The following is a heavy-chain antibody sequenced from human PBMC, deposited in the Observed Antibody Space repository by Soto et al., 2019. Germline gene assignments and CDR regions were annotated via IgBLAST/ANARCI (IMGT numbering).Heavy chain of an antibody. D-gene: IGHD3-22*01. Sequence: SETLSLTCTVSGCSIIIYYWSWIRPPPGKGLEWIGYIYYSGSTNYNPSLKSRVTISVDTSKNQFSLKLSSVTAADTAVYYCARSLAGITMIVGGYRNYFDYWGQGTLVTVSS. CDR2: IYYSGST. CDR1: GCSIIIYY. J-gene: IGHJ4*02. V-gene: IGHV4-59*01. CDR3: ARSLAGITMIVGGYRNYFDY.